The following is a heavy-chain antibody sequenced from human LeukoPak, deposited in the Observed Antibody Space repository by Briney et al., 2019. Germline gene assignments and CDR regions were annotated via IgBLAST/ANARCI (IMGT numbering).Heavy chain of an antibody. D-gene: IGHD3-22*01. J-gene: IGHJ4*02. Sequence: GGSLRLSCAASGFTVSSNYMSWVRQAPGKGLEWVSVIYSGGSTYYADSVKGRFTISRDNSKNTLYLQMNSLRAEDTAVYYCARQAAYYDSSGYYWPTDSGFAHHDYWGQGTLVTVSS. CDR2: IYSGGST. V-gene: IGHV3-53*01. CDR1: GFTVSSNY. CDR3: ARQAAYYDSSGYYWPTDSGFAHHDY.